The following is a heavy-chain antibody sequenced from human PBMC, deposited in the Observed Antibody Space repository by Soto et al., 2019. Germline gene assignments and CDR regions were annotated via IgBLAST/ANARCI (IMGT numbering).Heavy chain of an antibody. D-gene: IGHD1-1*01. V-gene: IGHV1-69*06. CDR2: IIPIFGTA. CDR3: ARSSVRSTGKGDY. Sequence: QVQLVQSGAEVKKPGSSVKVSCKASGGTFSSYAISWVRQAPGQGLEWMGGIIPIFGTANYAQKFQGRVTITPDKSTSTASMELSSLRSEDTAVYYFARSSVRSTGKGDYWGQGTLVTGSS. CDR1: GGTFSSYA. J-gene: IGHJ4*02.